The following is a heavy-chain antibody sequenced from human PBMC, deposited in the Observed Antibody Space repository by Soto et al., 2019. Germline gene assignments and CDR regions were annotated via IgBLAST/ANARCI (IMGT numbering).Heavy chain of an antibody. Sequence: GGSLRLSCAASGFTFSSYAMGWVRQAPGKGLEWVSAISGSGGSTYYADSVKGRFTISRDNSKNTLYLQMNSLRAEDTAVYYCARLMITFGGVIAPFDYWGQGTLVTVSS. J-gene: IGHJ4*02. CDR3: ARLMITFGGVIAPFDY. CDR1: GFTFSSYA. CDR2: ISGSGGST. V-gene: IGHV3-23*01. D-gene: IGHD3-16*02.